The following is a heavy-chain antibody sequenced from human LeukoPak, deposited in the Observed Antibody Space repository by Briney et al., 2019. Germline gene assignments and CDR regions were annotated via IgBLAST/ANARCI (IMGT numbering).Heavy chain of an antibody. D-gene: IGHD3-3*01. V-gene: IGHV3-48*04. CDR3: ARDGPIFGVVIGDY. Sequence: GGSLRLSCAASGFTFSSYSMNWVRQAPGKGLESVSYISNSGSTIYYADSVKGRFTISRDNAKNSLYLQMNSLRAEDTAVYYCARDGPIFGVVIGDYWGQGTLVTVSS. CDR1: GFTFSSYS. CDR2: ISNSGSTI. J-gene: IGHJ4*02.